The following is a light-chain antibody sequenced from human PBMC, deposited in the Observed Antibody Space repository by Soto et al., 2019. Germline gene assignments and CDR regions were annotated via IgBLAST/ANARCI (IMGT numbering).Light chain of an antibody. CDR1: KLGDKY. CDR2: LVS. Sequence: SYELTQPPLVPVSPEQTASITCSGDKLGDKYARRYQQKPGQSPVLVIYLVSKRPSGIPERFSASNFGNAATLTISGTQAMDEADYYCRAWDSSYVVFGGGTKLTVL. V-gene: IGLV3-1*01. J-gene: IGLJ2*01. CDR3: RAWDSSYVV.